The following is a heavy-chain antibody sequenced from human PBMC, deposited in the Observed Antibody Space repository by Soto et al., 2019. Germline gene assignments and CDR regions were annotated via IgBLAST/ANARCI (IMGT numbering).Heavy chain of an antibody. J-gene: IGHJ6*03. CDR3: ARILGGTFLRWPYYYYMDV. Sequence: SGPTLVNPTETLTLTCTVSGFSLSNARMGVSWIRQPPGKALEWLAHIFSNDEKSYSTSLKSRLTISKDTSKSQVVLTMTNMDPVDTATYYCARILGGTFLRWPYYYYMDVWGKGTTVTVSS. V-gene: IGHV2-26*01. CDR2: IFSNDEK. D-gene: IGHD4-17*01. CDR1: GFSLSNARMG.